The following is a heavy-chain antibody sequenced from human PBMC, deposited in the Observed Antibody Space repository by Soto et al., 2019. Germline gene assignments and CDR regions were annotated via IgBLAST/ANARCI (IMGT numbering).Heavy chain of an antibody. Sequence: PSETLSLTCAVFGGSFSGYYWSWIRQPPGKGLEWIGEINHSGSTNYNPSLKSRVTISVDTSKNQFSLKLSSVTAADTAVYYCARVSGTYYYGMDVWGQGTTVT. D-gene: IGHD3-10*01. V-gene: IGHV4-34*01. CDR3: ARVSGTYYYGMDV. CDR2: INHSGST. CDR1: GGSFSGYY. J-gene: IGHJ6*02.